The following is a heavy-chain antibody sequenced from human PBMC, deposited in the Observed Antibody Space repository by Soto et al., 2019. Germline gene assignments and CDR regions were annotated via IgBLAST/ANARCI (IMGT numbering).Heavy chain of an antibody. V-gene: IGHV3-33*01. CDR1: GFTFSSYG. Sequence: PGGSLRLSCAASGFTFSSYGMHWVRQAPGKGLEWVAVIWYDGSNKYYADSVKGRFTISRDNSKNTLYLQMNSLRAEDTAVYYCARPPGIAAAGNDYWGQGTLVTVSS. CDR3: ARPPGIAAAGNDY. J-gene: IGHJ4*02. CDR2: IWYDGSNK. D-gene: IGHD6-13*01.